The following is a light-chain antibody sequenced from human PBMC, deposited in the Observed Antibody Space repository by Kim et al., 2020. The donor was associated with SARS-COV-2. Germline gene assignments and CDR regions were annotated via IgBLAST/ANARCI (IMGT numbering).Light chain of an antibody. Sequence: PGERATLSCRASQSVNSNYFAWYQQKPGQAPRLLIYGISRRATGIPDRFSGSGSGTDFTLAISRLEPEDFAVYFCQQYGSSPLTFGGGTKVE. V-gene: IGKV3-20*01. CDR1: QSVNSNY. CDR3: QQYGSSPLT. J-gene: IGKJ4*01. CDR2: GIS.